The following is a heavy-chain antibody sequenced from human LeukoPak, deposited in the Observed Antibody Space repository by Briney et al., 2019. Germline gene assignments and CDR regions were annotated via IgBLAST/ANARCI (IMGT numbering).Heavy chain of an antibody. V-gene: IGHV3-7*03. D-gene: IGHD5-24*01. J-gene: IGHJ4*02. CDR3: ARGQYTDGLSY. CDR2: IKPDGSEK. Sequence: GGSLRLSCAASGFTFRTYWMTGVREAPGKGREGVAIIKPDGSEKYYVDSVKGRFTISRDNAENSLFLQMNGLRPEDTAVFYCARGQYTDGLSYWGQGTLVTVSS. CDR1: GFTFRTYW.